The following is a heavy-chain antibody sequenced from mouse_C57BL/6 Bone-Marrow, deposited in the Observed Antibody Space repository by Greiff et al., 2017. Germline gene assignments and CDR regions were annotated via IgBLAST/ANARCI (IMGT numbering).Heavy chain of an antibody. J-gene: IGHJ3*01. Sequence: EVQLQQSGPELVKPGASVKMSCKASGYTFTDYYMNWVKQSHGKSLEWIGGINPYNGGTSSNQKFKGKATLTVDKSSSTAYMELNSLTSEDSAVYYCTRGGLITTVVEGLGYWGQGTLVTVSA. D-gene: IGHD1-1*01. V-gene: IGHV1-19*01. CDR2: INPYNGGT. CDR3: TRGGLITTVVEGLGY. CDR1: GYTFTDYY.